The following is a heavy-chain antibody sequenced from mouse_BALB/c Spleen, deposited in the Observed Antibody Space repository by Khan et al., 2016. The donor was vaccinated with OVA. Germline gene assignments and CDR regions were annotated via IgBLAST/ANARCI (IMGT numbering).Heavy chain of an antibody. CDR3: ARVYGGDFDY. Sequence: EVKLLESGPGLVKPSQSLSLTCTVTGYSITSDYAWNWIRQFPGNKLEWMGFISYSGNTNYNPSLKSRISITRDTSKNQFFLQLNSVTNEDTATYYCARVYGGDFDYWGQGTTLTVSS. CDR1: GYSITSDYA. CDR2: ISYSGNT. J-gene: IGHJ2*01. D-gene: IGHD1-1*01. V-gene: IGHV3-2*02.